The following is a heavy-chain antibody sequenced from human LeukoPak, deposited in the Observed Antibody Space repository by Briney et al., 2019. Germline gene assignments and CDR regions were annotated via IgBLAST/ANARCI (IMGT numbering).Heavy chain of an antibody. J-gene: IGHJ4*02. Sequence: GGSLRLSCAASGLTFSSYAMSWVRQAPGKGLEWVSAISGSGGSTYYADSVKGRFTISRDTSKNTLYLQMNSLRAEDTAVYYCAKFSYSGSSSSMDYWGQGTLVTVSS. CDR3: AKFSYSGSSSSMDY. D-gene: IGHD1-26*01. CDR2: ISGSGGST. V-gene: IGHV3-23*01. CDR1: GLTFSSYA.